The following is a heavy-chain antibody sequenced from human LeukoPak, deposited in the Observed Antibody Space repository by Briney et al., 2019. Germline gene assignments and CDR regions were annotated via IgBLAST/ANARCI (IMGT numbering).Heavy chain of an antibody. CDR1: GFAFSTYS. Sequence: GESLRLSCAASGFAFSTYSMNWVRQAPGKGLEWVSSITSTSGYIYYAESVKGRFSISRDNAKNSLYLQMNSLRAEDTAVYYRARVGGGSHYFDYWGQGTLATVSS. CDR3: ARVGGGSHYFDY. D-gene: IGHD1-26*01. V-gene: IGHV3-21*01. CDR2: ITSTSGYI. J-gene: IGHJ4*02.